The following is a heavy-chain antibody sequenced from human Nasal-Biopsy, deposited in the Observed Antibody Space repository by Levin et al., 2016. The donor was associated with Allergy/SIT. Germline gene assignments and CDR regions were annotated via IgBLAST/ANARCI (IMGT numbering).Heavy chain of an antibody. D-gene: IGHD2-21*01. CDR1: GYPFNDQY. Sequence: ASVKVSCKASGYPFNDQYIHWVRQAPGQGPEWMAWVNPRSGVTNFAQRFQGRVTVTRDSSTATAYMELTSLTTGDTALYYCARGRDVISCFDSWGQGTQVTVSS. CDR2: VNPRSGVT. V-gene: IGHV1-2*02. J-gene: IGHJ4*02. CDR3: ARGRDVISCFDS.